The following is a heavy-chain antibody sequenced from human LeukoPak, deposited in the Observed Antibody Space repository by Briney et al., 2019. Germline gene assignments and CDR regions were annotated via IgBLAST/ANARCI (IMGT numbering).Heavy chain of an antibody. CDR3: ARVSYCSGGSCYWFDP. CDR2: IYHSGST. D-gene: IGHD2-15*01. Sequence: SETLSLTCTVSGYSISSGYYWGWIRQPPGKGLELIGSIYHSGSTYYNPSLKSRVTISVHTSKNQFSVKLSSVTAADTGVYYCARVSYCSGGSCYWFDPWGQGTLVNVSS. J-gene: IGHJ5*02. V-gene: IGHV4-38-2*02. CDR1: GYSISSGYY.